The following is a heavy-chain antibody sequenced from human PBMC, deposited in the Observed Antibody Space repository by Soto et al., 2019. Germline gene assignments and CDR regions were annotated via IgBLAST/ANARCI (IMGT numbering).Heavy chain of an antibody. D-gene: IGHD2-15*01. CDR3: ARGGAWTPEGLGY. Sequence: QVQLVESGGGVVQPGRSLRLSCAASGFTFSSFAMHWVRQAPGKGLEWLAVISSDVVNYYYAESVKGRFTISRDNSKNPLYLQMNSLRNEDTAVYYWARGGAWTPEGLGYWGQGTLVTVSS. CDR2: ISSDVVNY. V-gene: IGHV3-30-3*01. J-gene: IGHJ4*02. CDR1: GFTFSSFA.